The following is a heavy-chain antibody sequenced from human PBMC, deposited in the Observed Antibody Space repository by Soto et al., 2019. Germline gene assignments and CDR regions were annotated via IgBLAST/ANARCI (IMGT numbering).Heavy chain of an antibody. CDR2: IYYSGST. J-gene: IGHJ4*02. Sequence: QVQLQESGPGLVKPSETLSLTCTVSGGSVSSGSYYWSWIRQPPGKGLEWIGYIYYSGSTNYNPSLKSRVTISVDTSKNQFSLKLSSVTAADTAVYYCARVHTPYYYDSSGYYPHYYFDYWGQGTLVTVSS. CDR1: GGSVSSGSYY. CDR3: ARVHTPYYYDSSGYYPHYYFDY. D-gene: IGHD3-22*01. V-gene: IGHV4-61*01.